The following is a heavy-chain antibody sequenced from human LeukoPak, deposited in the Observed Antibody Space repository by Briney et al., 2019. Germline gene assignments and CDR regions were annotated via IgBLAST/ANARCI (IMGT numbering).Heavy chain of an antibody. J-gene: IGHJ4*02. CDR1: GFTFSSYE. CDR3: ARDRGRNSFDY. D-gene: IGHD1-14*01. V-gene: IGHV3-7*01. Sequence: GGSLRLSCAASGFTFSSYEMNWVRQAPGKGLEWVASMKPDGSESWYVDSVKGRFTISRDNSKDSLYLQLTSLRAEDTALYYCARDRGRNSFDYWGQGTLVSVSS. CDR2: MKPDGSES.